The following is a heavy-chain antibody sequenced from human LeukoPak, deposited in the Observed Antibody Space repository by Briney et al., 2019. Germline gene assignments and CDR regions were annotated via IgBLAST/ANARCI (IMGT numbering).Heavy chain of an antibody. CDR3: ARGYFDSSGYPYLGY. Sequence: GGSLRLSCAASGFTFSNFWMHWVRQAPEKGLVWVSRINSDGSSTTHADSVKGRFTISRDNAKDTLYLQMNSLRAEDTAVYYCARGYFDSSGYPYLGYWGQGTLVTVSS. CDR2: INSDGSST. J-gene: IGHJ4*02. D-gene: IGHD3-22*01. CDR1: GFTFSNFW. V-gene: IGHV3-74*01.